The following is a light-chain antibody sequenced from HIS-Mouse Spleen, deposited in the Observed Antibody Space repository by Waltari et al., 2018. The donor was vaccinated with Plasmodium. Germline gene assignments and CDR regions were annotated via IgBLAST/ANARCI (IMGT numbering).Light chain of an antibody. J-gene: IGKJ2*01. CDR3: QQYGSSPYT. CDR1: QSVSSSY. Sequence: EIVLTQSPGTLSLSPGERATPSCRASQSVSSSYLDWYQQKPGQAPRLLIYGASSRATGIPDRFSGSGSGTDFTLTISRLGPEDFAVYYCQQYGSSPYTFGQGTKLEIK. V-gene: IGKV3-20*01. CDR2: GAS.